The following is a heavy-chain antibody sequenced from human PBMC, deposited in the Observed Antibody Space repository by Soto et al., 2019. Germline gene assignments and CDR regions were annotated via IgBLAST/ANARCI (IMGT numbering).Heavy chain of an antibody. V-gene: IGHV4-30-2*01. CDR2: IYHSGST. D-gene: IGHD3-3*01. CDR3: ARTGAFHNFWSGYGNWFDP. Sequence: SETLSLTCAVSGGSLSSGGYSWSWIRQPPGKGLEWIGYIYHSGSTYYNPSLKSRVTISVDRSKNQFSLKLSSVTAADTATYYCARTGAFHNFWSGYGNWFDPWGQGTLVTVSS. J-gene: IGHJ5*02. CDR1: GGSLSSGGYS.